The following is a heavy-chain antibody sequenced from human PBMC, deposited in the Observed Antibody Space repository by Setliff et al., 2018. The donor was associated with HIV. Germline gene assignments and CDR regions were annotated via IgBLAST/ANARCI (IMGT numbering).Heavy chain of an antibody. CDR1: GFTFSSPW. V-gene: IGHV3-30*02. Sequence: PGGSLRLSCAVSGFTFSSPWMVWVRQAPGKGLEWVAFLHYDGSYIYYADSVKGRFTISRDNSKNTLSLQMDSLTTEDTAVYYCARPTYCSSTSCRRYAMDVWGQGTTVTVSS. J-gene: IGHJ6*02. D-gene: IGHD2-2*01. CDR3: ARPTYCSSTSCRRYAMDV. CDR2: LHYDGSYI.